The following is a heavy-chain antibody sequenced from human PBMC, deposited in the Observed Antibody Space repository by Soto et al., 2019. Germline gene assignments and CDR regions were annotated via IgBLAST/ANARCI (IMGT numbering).Heavy chain of an antibody. D-gene: IGHD6-19*01. CDR3: AHTLVAGLGYYFHY. CDR2: IYWDDDK. J-gene: IGHJ4*02. CDR1: GFSLSTTRVG. V-gene: IGHV2-5*02. Sequence: QITLKESGPTLVKPTQTLTLTCTFSGFSLSTTRVGVGWIRQPPGKALEWLALIYWDDDKRYSPFLKSRLTITKDTSKIQVVLTMTNMDPMDTATYFCAHTLVAGLGYYFHYWGQGTLVTVSS.